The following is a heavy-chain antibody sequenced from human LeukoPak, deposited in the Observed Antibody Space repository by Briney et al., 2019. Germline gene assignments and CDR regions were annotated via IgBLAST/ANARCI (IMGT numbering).Heavy chain of an antibody. CDR3: AKDDLREDDAFDI. J-gene: IGHJ3*02. V-gene: IGHV3-30*02. CDR1: GFTFSIYG. CDR2: IRYDGSNK. Sequence: GGSLRLSCARSGFTFSIYGMHWVRQAPGKGLEWVSFIRYDGSNKYYADSVKGRFTISRDNSKNTLYLQMNSLRAEDTAVYYCAKDDLREDDAFDIWGQGTMVTLSS.